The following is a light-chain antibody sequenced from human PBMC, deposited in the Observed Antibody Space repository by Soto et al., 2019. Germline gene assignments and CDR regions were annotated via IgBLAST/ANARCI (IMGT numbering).Light chain of an antibody. CDR1: SSDVGGYNY. V-gene: IGLV2-14*01. J-gene: IGLJ1*01. CDR2: EVS. Sequence: QSALTQPASVSGSPGQSITISCTGTSSDVGGYNYVSWYHQHPGKAPKLMIYEVSNRPLGVSNRFSGSKSGNTASLTISGLQAEDEADYYCTSYTSSNTLDVFGTGTKVTVL. CDR3: TSYTSSNTLDV.